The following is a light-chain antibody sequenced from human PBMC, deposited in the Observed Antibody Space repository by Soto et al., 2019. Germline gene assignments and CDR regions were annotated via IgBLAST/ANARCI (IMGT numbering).Light chain of an antibody. Sequence: PGERVTLACRASQSVSSSYLTWYQQKPGQAPRLLIYGASTRATSIPARFSGMWSGTDFTLPISSLQPEDFAVYYCQQDYNLPQTFGQGTKVDIK. CDR1: QSVSSSY. V-gene: IGKV3D-7*01. CDR2: GAS. J-gene: IGKJ1*01. CDR3: QQDYNLPQT.